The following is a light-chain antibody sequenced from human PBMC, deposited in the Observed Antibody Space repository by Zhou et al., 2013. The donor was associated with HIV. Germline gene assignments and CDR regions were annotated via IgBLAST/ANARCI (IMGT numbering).Light chain of an antibody. Sequence: QSVLTQPPSVSAAPGQKVSISCSGSSSNIGNNYVSWYQQLPGTAPKLLIYGNNKRPSGIPDRFSGSKSGTSATLGITGLQTGDEAVYYCGTWDSSLSAVVFGGGTKLTVL. CDR1: SSNIGNNY. J-gene: IGLJ2*01. CDR2: GNN. V-gene: IGLV1-51*01. CDR3: GTWDSSLSAVV.